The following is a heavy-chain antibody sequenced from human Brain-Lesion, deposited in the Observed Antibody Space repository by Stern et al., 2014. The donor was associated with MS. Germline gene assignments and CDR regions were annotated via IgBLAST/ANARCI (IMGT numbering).Heavy chain of an antibody. CDR3: ARETGGYTYGDTDFFDY. V-gene: IGHV4-61*02. CDR2: IYSSGST. D-gene: IGHD5-18*01. Sequence: VQLVESGPGLVKPSQTLSLTCIVSGDSISSGSFYWNWIRQPAGKGLEWIGRIYSSGSTNYNPYLKSRVTISGDTSKNSFSWKVFFMPAADTAVYYCARETGGYTYGDTDFFDYWGQGALVTVSS. J-gene: IGHJ4*02. CDR1: GDSISSGSFY.